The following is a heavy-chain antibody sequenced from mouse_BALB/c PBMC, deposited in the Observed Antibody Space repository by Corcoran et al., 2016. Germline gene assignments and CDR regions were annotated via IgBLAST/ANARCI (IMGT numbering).Heavy chain of an antibody. V-gene: IGHV14-1*02. J-gene: IGHJ2*01. Sequence: EVQLQQSGAELVRPGALVKLSCEASGFNIKDYYMHWVQQRPEQGLERIGWIDPENGNTIYDPKFQGKASITADTSSNTAYLQLSSLTSEDTAVYYCARVSTGYYFDYWGQGTTLTVSS. CDR2: IDPENGNT. CDR3: ARVSTGYYFDY. CDR1: GFNIKDYY. D-gene: IGHD2-1*01.